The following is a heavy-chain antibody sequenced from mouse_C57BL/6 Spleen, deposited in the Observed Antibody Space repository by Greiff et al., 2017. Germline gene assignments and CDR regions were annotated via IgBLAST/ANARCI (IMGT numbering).Heavy chain of an antibody. J-gene: IGHJ4*01. Sequence: EVKLMESEGGLVQPGSSMKLSCTASGFTFSDYYMAWVRQVPEKGLEWVANINYDGSSTDYLDSLKSRFIISRDNAKNILYLQMSSLKSEDTATYYCARDGNYNYAMDYWGQGTSVTVSS. CDR1: GFTFSDYY. CDR2: INYDGSST. CDR3: ARDGNYNYAMDY. V-gene: IGHV5-16*01. D-gene: IGHD2-1*01.